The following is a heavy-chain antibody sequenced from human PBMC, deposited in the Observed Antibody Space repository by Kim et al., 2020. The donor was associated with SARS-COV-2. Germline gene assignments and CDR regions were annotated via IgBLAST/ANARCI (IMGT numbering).Heavy chain of an antibody. V-gene: IGHV5-51*01. CDR2: IYPGDSDT. Sequence: GESLKISCKGSGYSFTSYWIGWVRQMPGKGLEWMGIIYPGDSDTRYSPSFQGQVTISADKSISTAYLQWSSLKASDTAMYYCARDVGRIYDYGDIFDYWGQGTLVTVSS. D-gene: IGHD4-17*01. CDR3: ARDVGRIYDYGDIFDY. J-gene: IGHJ4*02. CDR1: GYSFTSYW.